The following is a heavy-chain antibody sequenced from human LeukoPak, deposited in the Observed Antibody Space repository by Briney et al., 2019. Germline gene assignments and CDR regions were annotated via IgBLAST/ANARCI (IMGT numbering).Heavy chain of an antibody. CDR1: GGSISSYY. CDR2: IYYSGST. Sequence: AETLSLTCTVSGGSISSYYWSWIRQPPGKGLEWIGYIYYSGSTNYNPSLKSRLTISVDTSKNQSPLKLSSLTAADTAVYYCASGHYDYVWGSYRESFFDYWGQGTLVTVSS. CDR3: ASGHYDYVWGSYRESFFDY. J-gene: IGHJ4*02. V-gene: IGHV4-59*01. D-gene: IGHD3-16*02.